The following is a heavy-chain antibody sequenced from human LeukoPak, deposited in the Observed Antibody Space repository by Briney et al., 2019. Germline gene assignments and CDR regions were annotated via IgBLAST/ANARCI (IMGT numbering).Heavy chain of an antibody. V-gene: IGHV4-59*01. J-gene: IGHJ5*02. CDR1: GGSISSYY. Sequence: SETLSLTCTVSGGSISSYYWTWIRQPAGKGLEWIGYIYYSGSTNYNPSLKSRVTISVDTSKNQFSLKLSSVTAADTAVYYCARVNPHIAVADWFDPWGQGTLVTVSS. D-gene: IGHD6-19*01. CDR2: IYYSGST. CDR3: ARVNPHIAVADWFDP.